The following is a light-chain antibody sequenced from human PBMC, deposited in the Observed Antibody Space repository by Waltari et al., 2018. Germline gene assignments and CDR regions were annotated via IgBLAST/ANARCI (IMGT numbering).Light chain of an antibody. CDR2: AAS. V-gene: IGKV1-8*01. CDR3: QQYYSTCQ. CDR1: QSISSY. Sequence: AIRITQSPSSLSASTGDRVTITCRASQSISSYLAWYQQKPGKAPKVLIYAASTLQSGVPSRFSGSGSGTDFTLTISSLQAEDVAVYYCQQYYSTCQFGQGTKVEIK. J-gene: IGKJ1*01.